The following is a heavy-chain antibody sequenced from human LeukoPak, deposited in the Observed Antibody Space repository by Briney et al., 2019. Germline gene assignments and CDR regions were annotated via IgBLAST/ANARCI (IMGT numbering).Heavy chain of an antibody. D-gene: IGHD1-26*01. Sequence: ASVKVSCKVSGYTLTELSMHWVRQAPGQGLEWMGWISAYNGNTNYAQKLQGRVTMTTDTSTSTAYMELRSLRSDDTAVYYCARVRESGSSSFDYWGQGTLVTVSS. CDR3: ARVRESGSSSFDY. J-gene: IGHJ4*02. V-gene: IGHV1-18*01. CDR2: ISAYNGNT. CDR1: GYTLTELS.